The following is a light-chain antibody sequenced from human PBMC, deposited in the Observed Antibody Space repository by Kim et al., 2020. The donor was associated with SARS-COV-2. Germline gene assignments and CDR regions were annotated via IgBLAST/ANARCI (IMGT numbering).Light chain of an antibody. Sequence: PGERATLSCRAGQSVRSGYVAWYQQKPGQAPRLLIYGASTRATGIPDRFSGSGSGKDFTLTISRLEPEDFAVYYCQQYGSSPPWTFGQGTKVDIK. CDR3: QQYGSSPPWT. CDR1: QSVRSGY. V-gene: IGKV3-20*01. CDR2: GAS. J-gene: IGKJ1*01.